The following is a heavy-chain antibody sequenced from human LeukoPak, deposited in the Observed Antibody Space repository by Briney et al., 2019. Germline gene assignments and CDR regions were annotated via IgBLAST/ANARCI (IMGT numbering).Heavy chain of an antibody. Sequence: GGSLRLSCAASGFTFSSYAMRWVRQAPGKGLEWVSAISGSGGSTYYADSVKGRFTISRDNSKNTLYLQMNSLRAEDTAVYYCAKDPGYSSGWPVFDYWGQGTLVTVSS. J-gene: IGHJ4*02. CDR2: ISGSGGST. CDR3: AKDPGYSSGWPVFDY. V-gene: IGHV3-23*01. CDR1: GFTFSSYA. D-gene: IGHD6-19*01.